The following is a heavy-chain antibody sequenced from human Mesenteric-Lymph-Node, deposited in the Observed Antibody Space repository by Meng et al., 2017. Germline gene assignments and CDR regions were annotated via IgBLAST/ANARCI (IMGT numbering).Heavy chain of an antibody. CDR3: ARVGQWLPIDY. V-gene: IGHV4-34*01. J-gene: IGHJ4*02. D-gene: IGHD6-19*01. CDR1: GGSFSGYY. CDR2: INHSGST. Sequence: QVQLPQWGAGLLKPSETLSLTCAVYGGSFSGYYWSWIRQPPGEGLEWIGEINHSGSTNYNPSLKSRVTISVDKSKNQFSLNLSSVTAADTAVYYCARVGQWLPIDYWGQGTLVTVSS.